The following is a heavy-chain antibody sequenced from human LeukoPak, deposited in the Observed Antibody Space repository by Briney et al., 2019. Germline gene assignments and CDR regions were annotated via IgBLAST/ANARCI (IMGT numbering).Heavy chain of an antibody. CDR1: GYTFTSYG. CDR2: ISAYNGNT. Sequence: ASVKVSCKASGYTFTSYGISWGGQAPGRGLGGMGWISAYNGNTNYAQKLQGRVTMTTDTSTSTAYMELRSLRSAATAVYYCASRMNGDYGSMDVWGKGTTVTVSS. V-gene: IGHV1-18*01. CDR3: ASRMNGDYGSMDV. J-gene: IGHJ6*03. D-gene: IGHD4-17*01.